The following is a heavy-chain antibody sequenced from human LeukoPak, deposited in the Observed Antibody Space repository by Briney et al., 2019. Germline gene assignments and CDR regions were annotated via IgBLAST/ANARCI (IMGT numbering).Heavy chain of an antibody. D-gene: IGHD6-19*01. J-gene: IGHJ5*02. CDR1: GYTFTSYG. Sequence: SVKVSCKASGYTFTSYGISWVRQAPGQGLEWMGWISAYNGNTNYAQKLQGRVTMTTDTSTSTAYMELRSLRSDDTAVYYCARVGGIAVAGYNWFDPWGQGTLVTVSS. V-gene: IGHV1-18*01. CDR2: ISAYNGNT. CDR3: ARVGGIAVAGYNWFDP.